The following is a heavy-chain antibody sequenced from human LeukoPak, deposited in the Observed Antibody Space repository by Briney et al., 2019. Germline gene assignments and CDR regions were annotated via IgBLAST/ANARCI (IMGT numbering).Heavy chain of an antibody. Sequence: PSETLSLTCTVSGGSISSSSYYWGWIRQPPGKGLEWIGSIYYSGSTYYNPSLKSRVTISVDTSKNQFSLKLSSVTAADTAVYYCARHSWYDPLDYWGQGTLVTVSS. CDR2: IYYSGST. J-gene: IGHJ4*02. V-gene: IGHV4-39*01. D-gene: IGHD6-13*01. CDR3: ARHSWYDPLDY. CDR1: GGSISSSSYY.